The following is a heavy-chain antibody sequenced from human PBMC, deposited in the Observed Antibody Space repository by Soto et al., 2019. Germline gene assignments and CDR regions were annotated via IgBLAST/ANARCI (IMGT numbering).Heavy chain of an antibody. V-gene: IGHV1-69*13. J-gene: IGHJ6*02. Sequence: GASVKVSCKASGGTFSSYAISWVRQAPGQGLEWMGGIIPIFGTANYAQKFQGRVTITADESTSTAYMELSSLRSEDTAVYYCARDLSIAAAGTDYYYGMDVWGQGTTVTVSS. CDR1: GGTFSSYA. CDR3: ARDLSIAAAGTDYYYGMDV. CDR2: IIPIFGTA. D-gene: IGHD6-13*01.